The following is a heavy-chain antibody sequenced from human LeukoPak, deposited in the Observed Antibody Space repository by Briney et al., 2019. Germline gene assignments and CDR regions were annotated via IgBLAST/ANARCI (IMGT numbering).Heavy chain of an antibody. CDR2: IKKTGSET. CDR3: AREDGYCSGGNCYSYFDS. J-gene: IGHJ4*02. V-gene: IGHV3-7*01. CDR1: GFTFSHFW. D-gene: IGHD2-15*01. Sequence: GGSLRLSCAASGFTFSHFWMSWVRQAPGKGLEWVAYIKKTGSETYYVDSVKGRFTITRDNTRNSLFLQMYSLRAEDTAVYFCAREDGYCSGGNCYSYFDSWAREPWSPSPQ.